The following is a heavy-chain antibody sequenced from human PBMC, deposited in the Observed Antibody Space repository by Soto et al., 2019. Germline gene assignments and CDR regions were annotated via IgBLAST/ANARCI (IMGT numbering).Heavy chain of an antibody. CDR2: ISSGSSYI. J-gene: IGHJ4*02. D-gene: IGHD1-7*01. V-gene: IGHV3-21*01. Sequence: EVQLVESGGGLVKPGGSLRLSCAASGFTFSTYSMNWVRQAPGKGLEWVSSISSGSSYIYYADSVKSRFTISRDNAKNSLYLQMNSLRAEDTAVYYCAREELQRDYFDYWGQGTLVTVSS. CDR1: GFTFSTYS. CDR3: AREELQRDYFDY.